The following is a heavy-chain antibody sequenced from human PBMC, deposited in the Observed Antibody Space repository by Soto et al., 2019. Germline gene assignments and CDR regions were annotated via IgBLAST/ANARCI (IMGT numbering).Heavy chain of an antibody. J-gene: IGHJ4*02. D-gene: IGHD1-26*01. CDR1: GGCIRNGDYY. Sequence: SETLSLTCTVSGGCIRNGDYYWGWIRQPPGKGLEWIGYVYYSGTTYSHPSLNSRVSISVDTSENQFSLRLTSVTAADTAVYYCVTVNLVGAAYYFDYWGPGTLVTVSS. CDR3: VTVNLVGAAYYFDY. V-gene: IGHV4-30-4*01. CDR2: VYYSGTT.